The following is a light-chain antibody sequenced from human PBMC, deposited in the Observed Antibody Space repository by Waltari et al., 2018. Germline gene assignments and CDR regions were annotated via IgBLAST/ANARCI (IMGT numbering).Light chain of an antibody. V-gene: IGKV3-15*01. CDR3: LQYKNWPT. J-gene: IGKJ1*01. Sequence: EIVMTQSPATLSVSPGERVTLSCRASQSVGSSLAWYQQKPGQAPRLLIYGASTRATGIPVRFSGGGSETEFTLTISSPQSEDFAIYYCLQYKNWPTFGQGTKVEIK. CDR1: QSVGSS. CDR2: GAS.